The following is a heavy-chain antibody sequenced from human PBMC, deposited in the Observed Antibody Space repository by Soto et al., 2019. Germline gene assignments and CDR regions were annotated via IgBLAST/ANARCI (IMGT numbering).Heavy chain of an antibody. V-gene: IGHV4-31*03. Sequence: SETLSLTCTVSGGSISSGGYYWSWIRQHPGKGLEWIGYIYYSGSTYYNPSLKSRVTISVDTSKNQFSLKLSSVTAADTAVYYCARTLYDYGPYYFDYWGQGTLVPVSS. CDR1: GGSISSGGYY. J-gene: IGHJ4*02. D-gene: IGHD4-17*01. CDR2: IYYSGST. CDR3: ARTLYDYGPYYFDY.